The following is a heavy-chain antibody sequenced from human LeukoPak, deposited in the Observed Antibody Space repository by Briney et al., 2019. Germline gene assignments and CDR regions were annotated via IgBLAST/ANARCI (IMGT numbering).Heavy chain of an antibody. CDR2: ISDRGGST. D-gene: IGHD3-10*01. CDR3: AKDTYYYGSGSYSDC. V-gene: IGHV3-23*01. Sequence: PGGSLRLSCAASGFTFSNYAMSWVRQAPGKGLEWVSVISDRGGSTYHADSVKGRFTISRDNSKNTLYLQMNSLRAEDTAVYYCAKDTYYYGSGSYSDCWGQGTLVAVSS. J-gene: IGHJ4*02. CDR1: GFTFSNYA.